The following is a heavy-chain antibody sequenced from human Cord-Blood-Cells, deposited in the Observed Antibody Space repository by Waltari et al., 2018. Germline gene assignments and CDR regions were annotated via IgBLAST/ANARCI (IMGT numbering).Heavy chain of an antibody. Sequence: EVQLVESGGGLVQPGGSLRPSCAASGSTFSSYWMSWVRQAPGKGLEWVANIKQDGSEKYYVDSVKGRFTISRDNAKNSLYLQMNSLRAEDTAVYYCARDDNWNYDYWGQGTLVTVSS. CDR2: IKQDGSEK. D-gene: IGHD1-20*01. V-gene: IGHV3-7*01. CDR3: ARDDNWNYDY. CDR1: GSTFSSYW. J-gene: IGHJ4*02.